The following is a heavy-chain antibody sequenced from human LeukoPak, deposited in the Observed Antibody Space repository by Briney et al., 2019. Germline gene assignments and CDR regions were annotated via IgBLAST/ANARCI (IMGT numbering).Heavy chain of an antibody. CDR3: ARLRDLYNIFDY. Sequence: SETLSLTCTVSGGSISNSYWSWIRQPPGKGLEWIGYIYYSGSTNYNPSLKSRVTISVDTSKNQFSLKLSPVTAADTAVYYCARLRDLYNIFDYWGQGTLVTVSS. V-gene: IGHV4-59*12. CDR2: IYYSGST. J-gene: IGHJ4*02. D-gene: IGHD1-1*01. CDR1: GGSISNSY.